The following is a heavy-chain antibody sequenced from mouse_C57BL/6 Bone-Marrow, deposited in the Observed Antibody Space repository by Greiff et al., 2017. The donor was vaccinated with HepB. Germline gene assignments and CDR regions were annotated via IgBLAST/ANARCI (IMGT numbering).Heavy chain of an antibody. J-gene: IGHJ4*01. V-gene: IGHV2-9*01. CDR2: IWGGGST. D-gene: IGHD1-1*01. CDR3: AKHEGITTVVATDYAMDY. Sequence: VQLQESGPGLVAPSQSLSITCTVSGFSLTSYGVDWVHQPPGKGLEWLGVIWGGGSTNYNSALMSRLSISKDNSKSQVFLKMNSLQTDDTAMYYCAKHEGITTVVATDYAMDYWGQGTSVTVSS. CDR1: GFSLTSYG.